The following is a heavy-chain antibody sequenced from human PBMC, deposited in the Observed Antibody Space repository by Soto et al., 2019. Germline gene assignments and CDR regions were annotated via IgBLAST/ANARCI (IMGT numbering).Heavy chain of an antibody. Sequence: QVQLQESGPGLVKPSETLSLTCTVSGGSISSYYWSWIRQPPGKGLEWLGYIYYSGSTNYNPALKIRVTISVDTSKTHFSLRLSAVTAADTAVYYCARSAATWFDPWGQGTLVTVSS. CDR1: GGSISSYY. CDR3: ARSAATWFDP. CDR2: IYYSGST. J-gene: IGHJ5*02. V-gene: IGHV4-59*08.